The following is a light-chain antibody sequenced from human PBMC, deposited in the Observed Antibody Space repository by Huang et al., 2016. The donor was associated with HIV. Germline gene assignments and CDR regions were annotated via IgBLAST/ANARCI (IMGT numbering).Light chain of an antibody. CDR1: QIISSY. CDR2: AAS. V-gene: IGKV1-39*01. J-gene: IGKJ2*01. Sequence: DIQLTQSPSSLSASVGDRGTITCRASQIISSYLNWYQQKPGKSPKLLIYAASSLQSGVPSSFTGSGPGTDFTLTISSLQPEDFATYYCQQSYSTPYTFGQGTKLEIK. CDR3: QQSYSTPYT.